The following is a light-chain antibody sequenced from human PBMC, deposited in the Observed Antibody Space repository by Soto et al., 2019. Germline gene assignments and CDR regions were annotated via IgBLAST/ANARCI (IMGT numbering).Light chain of an antibody. CDR1: QSVNSNY. CDR2: GAS. Sequence: EIVLTQSPGTLSVSPGERVTLSCRASQSVNSNYLAWYQQRPGQAPRPLIFGASYRATGIPDRFSGSGSGTDFTLTISRLEPEDFAVYYCQQYSSSPPEFTFGPGTKVDSK. J-gene: IGKJ3*01. V-gene: IGKV3-20*01. CDR3: QQYSSSPPEFT.